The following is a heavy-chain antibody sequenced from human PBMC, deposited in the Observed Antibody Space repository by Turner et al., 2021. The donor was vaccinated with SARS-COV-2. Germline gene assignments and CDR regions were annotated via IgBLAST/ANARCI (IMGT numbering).Heavy chain of an antibody. J-gene: IGHJ3*02. V-gene: IGHV3-53*01. D-gene: IGHD6-19*01. CDR3: ARGHSSGWHQSGAFDI. CDR2: IYSGGST. Sequence: DVQLVESGGGLIQPGGSLRLSCAASGFTVSSNYMSWVRQAPGKGREWVSVIYSGGSTYYADSVKGRFTISRDNSKNTLYLQMNSLRAEDTAVYYCARGHSSGWHQSGAFDIWGQGTMVTVSS. CDR1: GFTVSSNY.